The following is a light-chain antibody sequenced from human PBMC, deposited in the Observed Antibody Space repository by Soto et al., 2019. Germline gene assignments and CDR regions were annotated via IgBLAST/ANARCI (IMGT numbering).Light chain of an antibody. CDR1: QSLLDSDGKTF. CDR2: EVS. CDR3: KQSCQLPLT. Sequence: DIVMTQTPLSLSVMPGQPASISCMSSQSLLDSDGKTFLYSYLQKPGQPPQLLIYEVSNRFFGVPDRCRGSGAGTDFTLKISRVEAEDVGVYYCKQSCQLPLTFGGGTKVDIK. V-gene: IGKV2D-29*01. J-gene: IGKJ4*01.